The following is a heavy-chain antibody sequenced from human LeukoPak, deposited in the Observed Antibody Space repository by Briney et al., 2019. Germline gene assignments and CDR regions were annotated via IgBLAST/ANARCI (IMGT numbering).Heavy chain of an antibody. J-gene: IGHJ4*02. CDR2: INHSGST. CDR1: GVSFSGYY. Sequence: PSETLSLTCAVYGVSFSGYYWSWIRQPPGKGLEWIGEINHSGSTNYNPSLKSRVTISVDTSKNQFSLKLSSVTAADTAVYYCARGLSVIVYWGQGTLVTVSS. CDR3: ARGLSVIVY. V-gene: IGHV4-34*01.